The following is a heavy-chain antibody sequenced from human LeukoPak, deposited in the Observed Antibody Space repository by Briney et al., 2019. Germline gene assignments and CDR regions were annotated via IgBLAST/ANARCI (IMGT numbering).Heavy chain of an antibody. CDR3: SYCSSTSCYAF. Sequence: GGSLRLSCAASGFIFRSYWMYWVRQAPGKGLVWVSRINSDGSNTSYADSVKGRFTISRGNAKNTLYLQMNSLRAEDTAVYYCSYCSSTSCYAFWGQGTLVTVSS. D-gene: IGHD2-2*01. J-gene: IGHJ4*02. CDR2: INSDGSNT. CDR1: GFIFRSYW. V-gene: IGHV3-74*01.